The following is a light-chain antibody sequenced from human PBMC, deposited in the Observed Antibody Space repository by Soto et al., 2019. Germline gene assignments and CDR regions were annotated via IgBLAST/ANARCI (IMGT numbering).Light chain of an antibody. V-gene: IGKV2D-29*01. J-gene: IGKJ4*01. CDR2: EVS. CDR1: QVLRNRDGRTY. Sequence: IVLTQTPLSLSVTPGRPPSISCKPLQVLRNRDGRTYVDWYVQRPGQPPQLLIYEVSNRFSGVPDRFGGYGAGTDFTLEISRVEAEDVGIYYCMQTIQLPLTFGGGTKVDIK. CDR3: MQTIQLPLT.